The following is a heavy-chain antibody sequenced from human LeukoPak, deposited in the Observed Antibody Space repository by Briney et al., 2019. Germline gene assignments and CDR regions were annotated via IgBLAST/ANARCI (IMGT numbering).Heavy chain of an antibody. CDR1: GASISSSHW. Sequence: AETLSLTCAVSGASISSSHWWRWVRQPPRKGLELIWEIYHCGNTNCNPSLKGRVNISGDRANNPVSLRVASVTAADTAVYYCARQEDDWYFVLWGGGTLVTVSS. V-gene: IGHV4-4*02. CDR2: IYHCGNT. J-gene: IGHJ2*01. CDR3: ARQEDDWYFVL.